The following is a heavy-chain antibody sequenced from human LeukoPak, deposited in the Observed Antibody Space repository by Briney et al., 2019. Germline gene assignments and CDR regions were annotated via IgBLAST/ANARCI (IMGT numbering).Heavy chain of an antibody. CDR2: INHSGST. Sequence: SETLSLTCAVYGGSFSGYYWSWIRQPPGKGLEWIGEINHSGSTNYNPSLKSRVTTSVDTSKNKFSLKLSSVTAADTAVYYCARVGCSSTSCYSYGYNWFDPWGQGTLVTVSS. CDR3: ARVGCSSTSCYSYGYNWFDP. V-gene: IGHV4-34*01. CDR1: GGSFSGYY. D-gene: IGHD2-2*01. J-gene: IGHJ5*02.